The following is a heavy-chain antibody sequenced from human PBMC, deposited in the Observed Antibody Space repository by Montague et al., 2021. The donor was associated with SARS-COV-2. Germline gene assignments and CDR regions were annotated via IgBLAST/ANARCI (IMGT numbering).Heavy chain of an antibody. V-gene: IGHV3-74*03. D-gene: IGHD1-1*01. Sequence: SRSLSFSASGFRFPTYWMNWVRQFPGRGLVWVAAINGDGMTTEYADFVRGRFTISRDNAKSVLFLQMDSLTVGDTALYFCSRVLAPSTAPFDLWGHGTVVTVGS. CDR1: GFRFPTYW. CDR2: INGDGMTT. J-gene: IGHJ3*01. CDR3: SRVLAPSTAPFDL.